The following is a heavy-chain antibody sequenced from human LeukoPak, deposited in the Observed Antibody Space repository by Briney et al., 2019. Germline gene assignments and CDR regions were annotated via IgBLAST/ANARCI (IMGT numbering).Heavy chain of an antibody. CDR1: GGSISSSAYS. CDR3: ARDRKWLVPYGMDV. CDR2: IFHSGST. V-gene: IGHV4-30-2*01. D-gene: IGHD6-19*01. Sequence: SETLSLTCAVSGGSISSSAYSWSWIRQPPGKGLEWIGCIFHSGSTYYNPSLKSRVSISVESSKNQFSLKLSSVTAADTAVYYCARDRKWLVPYGMDVWGQGTTVTVSS. J-gene: IGHJ6*02.